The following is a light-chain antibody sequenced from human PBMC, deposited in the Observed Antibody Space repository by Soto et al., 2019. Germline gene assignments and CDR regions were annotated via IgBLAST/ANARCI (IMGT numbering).Light chain of an antibody. V-gene: IGLV7-46*01. CDR1: TGSVTSGNY. CDR2: DAT. CDR3: LLSYDSSRQV. Sequence: QAVVTQAPSLAVSPGGTVTLTCGSSTGSVTSGNYPYWLQQKPGQAPRTLIYDATNKHALTPARFSGSLLGGKAALTLSGALPEDEAEYFCLLSYDSSRQVFGGGTKLTVL. J-gene: IGLJ3*02.